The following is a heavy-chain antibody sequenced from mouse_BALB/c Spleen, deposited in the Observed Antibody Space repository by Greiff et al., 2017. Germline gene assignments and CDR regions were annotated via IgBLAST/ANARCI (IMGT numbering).Heavy chain of an antibody. J-gene: IGHJ4*01. CDR3: ARRVGRDYAMDY. CDR2: IYPGNVNT. Sequence: QVQLQQSGPELVKPGASVRISCKASGYTFTSYYIHWVKQRPGQGLEWIGWIYPGNVNTKYNEKFKGKATLTADKSSSTAYMQLSSLTSEDSAVYFCARRVGRDYAMDYWGQGTSVTVSS. V-gene: IGHV1S56*01. CDR1: GYTFTSYY. D-gene: IGHD1-1*02.